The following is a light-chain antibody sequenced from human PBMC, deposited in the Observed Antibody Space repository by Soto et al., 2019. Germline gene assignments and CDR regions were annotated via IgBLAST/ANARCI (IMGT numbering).Light chain of an antibody. Sequence: EIVLTQSPSTLSLSAGERATLSCTVSQSVSSYLAWYQQKPGQAPRLLIYDASNRATGIPARFSGSGSGTDFTLTISSLEPEDFAVYYCQQYNNWPPRTFGQGTKVDIK. CDR1: QSVSSY. J-gene: IGKJ1*01. CDR3: QQYNNWPPRT. V-gene: IGKV3-11*01. CDR2: DAS.